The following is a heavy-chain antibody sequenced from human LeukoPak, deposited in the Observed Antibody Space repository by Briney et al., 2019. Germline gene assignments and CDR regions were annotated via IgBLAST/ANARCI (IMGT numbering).Heavy chain of an antibody. D-gene: IGHD6-19*01. CDR3: AREARAVAGCFDY. V-gene: IGHV1-46*01. J-gene: IGHJ4*02. Sequence: GASVKASCKASGYTFTSYYMHWVRQAPGQGLEWMGIINPSGGSTSYAQKFQGRVTMTRDMSTSTVYMELSSLRSEDTAVYYCAREARAVAGCFDYWGQGTLVTVSS. CDR2: INPSGGST. CDR1: GYTFTSYY.